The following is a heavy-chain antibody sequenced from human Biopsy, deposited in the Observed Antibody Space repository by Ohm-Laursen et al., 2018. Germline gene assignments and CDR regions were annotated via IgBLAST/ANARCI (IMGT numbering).Heavy chain of an antibody. D-gene: IGHD1-1*01. CDR1: GYTLTELS. V-gene: IGHV1-24*01. J-gene: IGHJ4*02. CDR2: FAPENGKT. Sequence: ASVKVSCNISGYTLTELSMHWVRQAPGKGLEWMGGFAPENGKTVYAQNFQARVSMTEDTSTDTAYMELRSLRSEDTAVYYCAADINVWNVNYWGQGTQVTVSS. CDR3: AADINVWNVNY.